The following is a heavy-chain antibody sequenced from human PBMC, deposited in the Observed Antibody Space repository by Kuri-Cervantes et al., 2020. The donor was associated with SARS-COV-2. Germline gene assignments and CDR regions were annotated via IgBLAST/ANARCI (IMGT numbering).Heavy chain of an antibody. CDR3: ATLPYCTNGVCYTYYYYYMDV. CDR1: GGSVSSGDFY. J-gene: IGHJ6*03. V-gene: IGHV4-30-4*08. CDR2: VYYSTST. Sequence: LRLSCSVSGGSVSSGDFYWTWVRQPPGKGLERIGFVYYSTSTNYNPSLKSRLRIFVDTSKNQFSLRLTSVTAADTAVYYCATLPYCTNGVCYTYYYYYMDVWGQGTLVTVSS. D-gene: IGHD2-8*01.